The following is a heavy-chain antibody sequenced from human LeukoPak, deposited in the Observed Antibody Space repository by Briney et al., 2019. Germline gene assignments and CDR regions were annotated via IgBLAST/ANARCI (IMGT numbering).Heavy chain of an antibody. CDR1: GFTFSAYW. V-gene: IGHV3-74*01. J-gene: IGHJ4*02. CDR3: ARGSTKQDY. Sequence: PGGSLRLSCAASGFTFSAYWMHWVRQAPGKGLVWVSRTNIDGSGTTYADSVKGRFTVSRDNAKNTLYLQMNSLRVEGTAVYYCARGSTKQDYWGQGTLVTVSS. D-gene: IGHD2-8*01. CDR2: TNIDGSGT.